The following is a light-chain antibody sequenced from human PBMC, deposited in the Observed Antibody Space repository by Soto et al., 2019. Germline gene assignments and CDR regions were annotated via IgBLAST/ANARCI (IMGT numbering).Light chain of an antibody. V-gene: IGKV1-5*03. CDR3: QKYNTYPYT. J-gene: IGKJ2*01. Sequence: DIPMTQSPSTLSASVGDRVTITCRASQSVSSYLAWYQQKPGKAPKLLIYKASTLESEVPSRFSGSGSGTEFTLTISGLQPDDFATYYCQKYNTYPYTFGQGTKLEVK. CDR2: KAS. CDR1: QSVSSY.